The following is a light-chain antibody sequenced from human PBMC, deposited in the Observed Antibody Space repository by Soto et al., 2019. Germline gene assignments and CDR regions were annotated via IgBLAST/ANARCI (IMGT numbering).Light chain of an antibody. Sequence: EIQMTQSPSSLSASLGERVTLTCRASQGVSNNLAWYQQKPGKVPKLLIYAASTLQTGVPSRFSGSGSGTEFTLTISSLQSEDVAIYYCQKYNSSLWTFGHGTKVDIK. CDR3: QKYNSSLWT. CDR2: AAS. CDR1: QGVSNN. V-gene: IGKV1-27*01. J-gene: IGKJ1*01.